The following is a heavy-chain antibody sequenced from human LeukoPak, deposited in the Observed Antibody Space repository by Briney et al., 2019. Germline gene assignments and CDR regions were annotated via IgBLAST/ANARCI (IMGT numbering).Heavy chain of an antibody. Sequence: SETLSLTCTVSGGSISSYYWSWLRQPPGKGLEWIGYIYYSGSTNYNPSLKSRVTISVDTSKNQFSLKLSSVTAADTAVYYCARTGSGSFYYYYYMDVWGKGTTVTVSS. V-gene: IGHV4-59*01. CDR3: ARTGSGSFYYYYYMDV. CDR2: IYYSGST. CDR1: GGSISSYY. J-gene: IGHJ6*03. D-gene: IGHD3-10*01.